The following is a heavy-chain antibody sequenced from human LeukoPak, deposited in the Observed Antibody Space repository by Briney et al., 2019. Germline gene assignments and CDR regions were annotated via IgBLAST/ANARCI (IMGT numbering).Heavy chain of an antibody. CDR2: IYYSGNS. V-gene: IGHV4-59*01. CDR1: GGSICSSY. D-gene: IGHD4-23*01. Sequence: SETLSLTCTVSGGSICSSYWNWIRQPPGKGLELIGSIYYSGNSNYNPSLKSRVTISVDTSKNQFSLKLNSVTAADMAVYYCARDLGTTVVTPDYFDLWGRGTLVTVSS. J-gene: IGHJ2*01. CDR3: ARDLGTTVVTPDYFDL.